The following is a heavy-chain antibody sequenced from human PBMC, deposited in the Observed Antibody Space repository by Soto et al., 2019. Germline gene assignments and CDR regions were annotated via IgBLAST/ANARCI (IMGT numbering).Heavy chain of an antibody. CDR3: ARKQVRAVAGTKNWFDP. CDR2: INHSGST. CDR1: GGSFGGYY. J-gene: IGHJ5*02. V-gene: IGHV4-34*01. Sequence: SETLSLTCAVYGGSFGGYYWSWIRQPPGKGLEWIGEINHSGSTNYNPSLKSRVTISVDTSKNQFSLKLSSVTAADTAVYYCARKQVRAVAGTKNWFDPWGQGTLVTVSS. D-gene: IGHD6-19*01.